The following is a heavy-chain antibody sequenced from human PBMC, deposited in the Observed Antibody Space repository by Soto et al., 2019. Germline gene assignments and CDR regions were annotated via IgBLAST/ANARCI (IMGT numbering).Heavy chain of an antibody. V-gene: IGHV4-61*01. Sequence: QVQLQESGPGLVKPSETLSLTCNVSGGSVSSGSYFWSWIRQPPGKVLEWIGYIYNSGNTKYNPSRRSRVTLSAYTSKNQFSLKLSSVTAADTAVYYCAREGRVATFDYWGQVSLVTVSS. J-gene: IGHJ4*02. D-gene: IGHD5-12*01. CDR3: AREGRVATFDY. CDR2: IYNSGNT. CDR1: GGSVSSGSYF.